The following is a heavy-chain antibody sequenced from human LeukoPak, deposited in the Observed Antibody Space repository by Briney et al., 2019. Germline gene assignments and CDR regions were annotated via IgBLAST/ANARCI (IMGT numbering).Heavy chain of an antibody. CDR3: VPAATGVKPGS. CDR1: GFTFSSYT. D-gene: IGHD7-27*01. J-gene: IGHJ5*02. V-gene: IGHV3-23*01. CDR2: ISGGGGGT. Sequence: GGSLRLSCVASGFTFSSYTMDWVRQAPGKGLEWVSAISGGGGGTYYADSVKGRFTISRDNSKNTLYLQMTSLRAEDTAVYYCVPAATGVKPGSWGQGTLVTVSS.